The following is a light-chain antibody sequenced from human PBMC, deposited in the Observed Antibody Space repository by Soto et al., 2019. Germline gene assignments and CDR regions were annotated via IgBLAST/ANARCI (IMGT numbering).Light chain of an antibody. Sequence: QSVLTQPPSASGTPGQRVTMSCSGSGSNIGPNYVAWYQQHPGKAPKLIIYSNNQRPSGVPDRFSGSKSGTSASLAISGLQSEDEADYYCAAWDDSLNAYVVFGGGTQLTVL. V-gene: IGLV1-44*01. CDR2: SNN. J-gene: IGLJ2*01. CDR3: AAWDDSLNAYVV. CDR1: GSNIGPNY.